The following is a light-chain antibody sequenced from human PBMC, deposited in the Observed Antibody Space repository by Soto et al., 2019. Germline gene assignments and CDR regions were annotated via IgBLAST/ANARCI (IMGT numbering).Light chain of an antibody. CDR1: QSVSSN. V-gene: IGKV3-15*01. J-gene: IGKJ2*01. Sequence: EIVMTQSPATLSVSPGERATLSCRASQSVSSNLAWYQQQPGQAPRLLIYGASTRATGIPARFSGSGSGTEFTRTISRLQSEDFAVYYCQQYNNWPYTFGQGTKLEIK. CDR2: GAS. CDR3: QQYNNWPYT.